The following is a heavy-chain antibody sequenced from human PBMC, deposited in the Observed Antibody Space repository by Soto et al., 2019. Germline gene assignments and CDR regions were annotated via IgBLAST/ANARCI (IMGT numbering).Heavy chain of an antibody. CDR1: GFTFSSYG. CDR2: IWYDGSNK. V-gene: IGHV3-33*01. D-gene: IGHD5-12*01. CDR3: ARGVDMEWLRLDPFDY. Sequence: GGSLRLSCAASGFTFSSYGMHWVRQAPGKGLEWVAVIWYDGSNKYYADSVKGRFTISRDNSKNTLYLQMNSLRAEDTAVYYCARGVDMEWLRLDPFDYWGQGTLVTVSS. J-gene: IGHJ4*02.